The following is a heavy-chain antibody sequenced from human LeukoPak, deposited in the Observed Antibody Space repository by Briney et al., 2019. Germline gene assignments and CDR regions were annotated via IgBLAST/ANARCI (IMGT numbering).Heavy chain of an antibody. CDR1: GYNFISYC. CDR2: INPSGGST. V-gene: IGHV1-46*01. CDR3: AREDVVLVDAVRYYCYGMGV. J-gene: IGHJ6*02. D-gene: IGHD2-8*01. Sequence: GASVKVSCKASGYNFISYCMHWVRQAPGQGLEWMGIINPSGGSTSYAQKFQDRVTMTRDTSTSTVYMELSSLKSEDTAVYYCAREDVVLVDAVRYYCYGMGVWGQGTTVTVSS.